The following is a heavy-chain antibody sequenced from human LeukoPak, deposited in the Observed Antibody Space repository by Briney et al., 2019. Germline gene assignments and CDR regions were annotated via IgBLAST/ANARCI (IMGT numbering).Heavy chain of an antibody. J-gene: IGHJ5*02. CDR3: ARGHIAVAGMDWFDP. D-gene: IGHD6-19*01. V-gene: IGHV4-61*09. CDR1: GDSTSSESYY. Sequence: SETLSLTCTVAGDSTSSESYYWIWIRQPAGKGLEWLGHIYARGSTNYNPSLESRVTISVDTSKNQFSLKLTSVTAADTAVYYCARGHIAVAGMDWFDPWGQGTLVTVSS. CDR2: IYARGST.